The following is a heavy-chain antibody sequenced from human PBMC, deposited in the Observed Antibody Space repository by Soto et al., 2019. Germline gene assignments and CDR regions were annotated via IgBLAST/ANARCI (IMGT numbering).Heavy chain of an antibody. CDR3: AKDTRYADYVRWFDS. V-gene: IGHV3-23*01. D-gene: IGHD4-17*01. Sequence: EVHLLESGGGLVQPGGSLRLSCTASGFTFSSYAMTWVRQAPGRGLEGVSGITSSGGRTYYADSVKGRFTISRDNCKSTLYLQMNSLRAEDTAVYYCAKDTRYADYVRWFDSWGQGTLVTVSS. CDR2: ITSSGGRT. J-gene: IGHJ5*01. CDR1: GFTFSSYA.